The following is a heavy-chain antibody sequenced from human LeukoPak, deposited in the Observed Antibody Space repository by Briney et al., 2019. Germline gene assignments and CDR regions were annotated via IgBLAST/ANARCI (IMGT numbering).Heavy chain of an antibody. CDR3: ARGGYSSSWQAFDY. J-gene: IGHJ4*02. CDR1: GFTFSSYS. CDR2: ISSSSSYI. Sequence: PGGSLRLSRAASGFTFSSYSMNWVRQAPGKGLEWVSSISSSSSYIYYADSVKGRFTISRDNAKNSLYLQMNSLRAEDTAVYYCARGGYSSSWQAFDYGGQETLVTVSS. V-gene: IGHV3-21*01. D-gene: IGHD6-13*01.